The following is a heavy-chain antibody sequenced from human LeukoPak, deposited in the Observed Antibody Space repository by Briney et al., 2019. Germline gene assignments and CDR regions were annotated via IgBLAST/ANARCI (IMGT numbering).Heavy chain of an antibody. D-gene: IGHD1-1*01. CDR2: INHSGGT. Sequence: SETLSLTCAVYGGSFSGYYWSWIRQPPGKGLEWIGEINHSGGTNYNPSLKSRVTISVDTSKNQFSLKLSSVTAADTAVYYCARGPRRYNWNDRGYYFDYWGQGTLVTVSS. V-gene: IGHV4-34*01. CDR3: ARGPRRYNWNDRGYYFDY. J-gene: IGHJ4*02. CDR1: GGSFSGYY.